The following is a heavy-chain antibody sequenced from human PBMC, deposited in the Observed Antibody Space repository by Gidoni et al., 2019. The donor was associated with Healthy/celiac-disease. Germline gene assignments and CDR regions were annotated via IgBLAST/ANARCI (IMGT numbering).Heavy chain of an antibody. V-gene: IGHV3-33*01. J-gene: IGHJ6*03. CDR1: GFTFSSYG. CDR3: ARDGVPYYYYYMDV. CDR2: IWYDGSNK. D-gene: IGHD3-16*01. Sequence: QVQLVESGGGVVQPGRSLRLSCAASGFTFSSYGMHWVRQAPGKGLEWVAVIWYDGSNKYYADSVKGRFTISRDNSKNTLYLQMNSLRAEDTAVYYCARDGVPYYYYYMDVWGKGTTVTVSS.